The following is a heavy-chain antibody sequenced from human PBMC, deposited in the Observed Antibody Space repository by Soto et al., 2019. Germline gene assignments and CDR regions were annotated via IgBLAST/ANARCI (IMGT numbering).Heavy chain of an antibody. V-gene: IGHV4-30-4*01. CDR3: AGAKSTYYYAMDV. CDR1: GGSGSSGDYY. J-gene: IGHJ6*02. Sequence: SETLSLTCTVSGGSGSSGDYYWSWIRQPPGKALEWIGYIFYSGNTYHNPSLKSRLTISIDTSKSQFSLTLNSVSAADTAVYYCAGAKSTYYYAMDVWGQGTTVTVSS. CDR2: IFYSGNT.